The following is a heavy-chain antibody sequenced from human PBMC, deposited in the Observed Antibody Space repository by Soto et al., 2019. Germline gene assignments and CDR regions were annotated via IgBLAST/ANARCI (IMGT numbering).Heavy chain of an antibody. J-gene: IGHJ5*02. D-gene: IGHD2-15*01. CDR3: ARDGVAATTLNWFDT. V-gene: IGHV3-11*06. CDR1: GFTFSDYY. Sequence: AASGFTFSDYYMSWIRQAPGKGLEWVSYISSSSSYTNYADSVKGRFTISRDNAKNSLYLQMNSLRAEDTAVYYCARDGVAATTLNWFDTWGQGTLVTVSS. CDR2: ISSSSSYT.